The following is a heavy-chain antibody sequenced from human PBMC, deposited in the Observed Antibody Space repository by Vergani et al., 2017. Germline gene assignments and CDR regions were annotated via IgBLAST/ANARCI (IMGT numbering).Heavy chain of an antibody. CDR3: AKGSPYYDFWSGYYTMGFDY. D-gene: IGHD3-3*01. CDR2: ISWNSGSI. J-gene: IGHJ4*02. V-gene: IGHV3-9*01. CDR1: GFTFDDYV. Sequence: EVQLVESGGGLVQPGRSLRLSCAASGFTFDDYVMHWVRQAPGKGLEWVSGISWNSGSIGYADSVKGRFTISRDNAKNSLYLQMNSLRAEDTALYYCAKGSPYYDFWSGYYTMGFDYWSQGTLVTVSS.